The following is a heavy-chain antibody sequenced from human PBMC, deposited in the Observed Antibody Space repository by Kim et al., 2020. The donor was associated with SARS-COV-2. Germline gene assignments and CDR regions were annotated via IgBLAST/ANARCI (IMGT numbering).Heavy chain of an antibody. Sequence: GGSLRLSCEASGFTFSNYYMHWVRQAPGKGLEWVSRINDDGTKTYDAQSVRGRFTISRDNAKNTVYLNMNTLRAEDTAVYYCAREGHDGDGWWTYDSWGQGTLVSVSS. CDR3: AREGHDGDGWWTYDS. V-gene: IGHV3-74*01. CDR1: GFTFSNYY. CDR2: INDDGTKT. J-gene: IGHJ4*02. D-gene: IGHD2-21*02.